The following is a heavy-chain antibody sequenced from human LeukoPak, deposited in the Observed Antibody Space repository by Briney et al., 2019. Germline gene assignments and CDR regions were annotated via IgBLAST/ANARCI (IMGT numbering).Heavy chain of an antibody. V-gene: IGHV3-23*01. CDR1: TFTSCNYH. J-gene: IGHJ4*02. Sequence: PAGSLSLSSAASTFTSCNYHMGRDPPAPGQGLKGGITVRGSGAAKYYEGCVRGRSTSSRDTSKNTLYRQRNSLRAEDTAVYYCAARPPIIGAGPCDYWGEGTLVTVSS. D-gene: IGHD2/OR15-2a*01. CDR3: AARPPIIGAGPCDY. CDR2: VRGSGAAK.